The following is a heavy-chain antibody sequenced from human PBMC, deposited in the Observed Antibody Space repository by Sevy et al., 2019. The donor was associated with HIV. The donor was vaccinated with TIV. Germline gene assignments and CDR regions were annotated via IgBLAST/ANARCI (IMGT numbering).Heavy chain of an antibody. D-gene: IGHD3-16*02. CDR3: ARFPGASVWGSYRDTFDL. CDR2: TYYRSKWYN. V-gene: IGHV6-1*01. Sequence: SQTLSLTCAISGDSVSTSSVTWNWIRQSPSRGLEWLGRTYYRSKWYNDFAESVERRISINPDTSKNQFSLQLTSVTPDDTAVYYCARFPGASVWGSYRDTFDLWGQGTMVTVSS. CDR1: GDSVSTSSVT. J-gene: IGHJ3*01.